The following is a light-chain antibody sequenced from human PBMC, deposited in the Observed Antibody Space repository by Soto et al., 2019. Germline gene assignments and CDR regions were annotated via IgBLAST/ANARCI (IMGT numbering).Light chain of an antibody. J-gene: IGLJ1*01. CDR2: GTS. Sequence: QSVLTQPPSASGTPGQRVTISCSGSNSNIGNEIVSWYQQVPGTAPQLLIYGTSQRPSGVPDRFSGSKSGTTASLTISGLQAEDEAEYYCTSYTSSTPFYVFGTGTKVTVL. CDR1: NSNIGNEI. CDR3: TSYTSSTPFYV. V-gene: IGLV1-44*01.